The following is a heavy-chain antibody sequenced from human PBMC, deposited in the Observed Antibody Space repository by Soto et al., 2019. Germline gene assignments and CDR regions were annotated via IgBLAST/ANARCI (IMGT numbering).Heavy chain of an antibody. D-gene: IGHD2-2*01. J-gene: IGHJ6*03. V-gene: IGHV3-48*01. CDR3: ARGTRARVVVVRNFPYYIDV. CDR2: ISSSSSTI. Sequence: GGSLRLSCAASGFTFSSYSMNWVRQAPGKGLEWVSYISSSSSTIYYADSVKGRFTISRDNAKNSLYLQMNSLRAEDTAVYYCARGTRARVVVVRNFPYYIDVWGKGTTVTVSS. CDR1: GFTFSSYS.